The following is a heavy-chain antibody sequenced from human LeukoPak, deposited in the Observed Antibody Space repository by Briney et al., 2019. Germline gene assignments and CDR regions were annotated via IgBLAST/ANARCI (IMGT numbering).Heavy chain of an antibody. Sequence: PSETLSPTCTVSGGSISSSSYYWRWIRQPPGKGQEWIGSIYYSGSTYYNPSLKSRVTISVDTSKNQFSLKLSSVTAADTAVYYCARLYGSGSYNTLVFDYWGQGTLVTVSS. V-gene: IGHV4-39*01. J-gene: IGHJ4*02. CDR2: IYYSGST. CDR3: ARLYGSGSYNTLVFDY. CDR1: GGSISSSSYY. D-gene: IGHD3-10*01.